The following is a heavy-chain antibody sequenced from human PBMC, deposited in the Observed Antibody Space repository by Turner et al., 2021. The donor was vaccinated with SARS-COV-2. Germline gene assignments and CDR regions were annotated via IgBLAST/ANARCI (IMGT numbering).Heavy chain of an antibody. CDR1: GFTFSNYA. D-gene: IGHD6-19*01. CDR2: IRNSGDVA. CDR3: AKGRILVAGATRSVDS. Sequence: EVQLLESGGCLVQPGGSLRLSVAASGFTFSNYAMTWVRQAPEKGLEWVSIIRNSGDVAFYADSVKGRFTISRDNSKSTLYLQMNSLRAEDTAVYYCAKGRILVAGATRSVDSWGQGTLVTVSS. V-gene: IGHV3-23*01. J-gene: IGHJ4*02.